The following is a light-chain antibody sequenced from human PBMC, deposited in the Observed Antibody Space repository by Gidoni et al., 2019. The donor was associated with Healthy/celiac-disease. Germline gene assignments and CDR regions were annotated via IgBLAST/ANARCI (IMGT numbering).Light chain of an antibody. V-gene: IGKV1-39*01. CDR2: AAS. J-gene: IGKJ1*01. CDR3: QQSYSTLRT. Sequence: DIQMTHSPSSLSASVGDRFTITCRASQSISSYLNWYHQKPGKAPKLLIYAASSLKSGVPSRFSGSGSGTDFTLTISSLQPEDFATYYCQQSYSTLRTFGQGTKVEIK. CDR1: QSISSY.